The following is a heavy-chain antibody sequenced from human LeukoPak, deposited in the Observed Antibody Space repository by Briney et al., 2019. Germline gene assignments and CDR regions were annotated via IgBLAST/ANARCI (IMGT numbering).Heavy chain of an antibody. CDR1: GYTFTSYG. J-gene: IGHJ4*02. D-gene: IGHD6-19*01. V-gene: IGHV1-18*01. CDR3: ARAGITSGWVQNMDY. CDR2: ISAYNGMT. Sequence: ASVKVSCEPSGYTFTSYGINCGRQAPGQRLERMGWISAYNGMTKHAAKLQGRVDMTTDTSTSTAYMELRSLISDDTAVYYCARAGITSGWVQNMDYWGQGTLVTVSS.